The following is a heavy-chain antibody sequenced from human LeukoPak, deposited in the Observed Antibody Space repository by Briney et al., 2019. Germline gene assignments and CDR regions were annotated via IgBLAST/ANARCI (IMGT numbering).Heavy chain of an antibody. J-gene: IGHJ4*02. Sequence: GGSLRLSCAASGFTFSTDWMSWVRQAPGKGLEWVANIKHDGSLKVYVDSVKGRLTISRDNAKNTLYLQMNSLRAEDTAIYYCVGGYDPHYWGQGTLVTVSS. D-gene: IGHD3-16*01. CDR3: VGGYDPHY. V-gene: IGHV3-7*04. CDR1: GFTFSTDW. CDR2: IKHDGSLK.